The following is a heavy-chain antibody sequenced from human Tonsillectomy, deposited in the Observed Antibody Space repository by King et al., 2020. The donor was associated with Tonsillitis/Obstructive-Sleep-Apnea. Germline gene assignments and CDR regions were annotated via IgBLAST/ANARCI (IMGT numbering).Heavy chain of an antibody. D-gene: IGHD2-8*01. CDR2: IYYSGST. Sequence: VQLQESGPGLVKPSETLSLTCTVSGGSIISYYWSWIRQPPGKGLECIGYIYYSGSTNYNPSLKSRVTISVDTSKNQFSLRLSSVTAADTAVYYCAREGAVMSAFDIWGQGTMVTVSS. CDR1: GGSIISYY. J-gene: IGHJ3*02. CDR3: AREGAVMSAFDI. V-gene: IGHV4-59*01.